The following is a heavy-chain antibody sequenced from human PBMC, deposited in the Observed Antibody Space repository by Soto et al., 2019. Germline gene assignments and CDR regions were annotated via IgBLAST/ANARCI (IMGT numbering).Heavy chain of an antibody. J-gene: IGHJ6*03. D-gene: IGHD3-3*01. CDR1: GGSFAGYY. CDR3: ARGRMERPRNYDFWSGYPYYYYYMDV. Sequence: SETLSLTCAVYGGSFAGYYWSWIRQPPGKGLEWIGEIIHSGSTNYNPSLKSRVTISVDTSKNQFSLKLSSVTAADTAVYYCARGRMERPRNYDFWSGYPYYYYYMDVWGKGTTVS. V-gene: IGHV4-34*01. CDR2: IIHSGST.